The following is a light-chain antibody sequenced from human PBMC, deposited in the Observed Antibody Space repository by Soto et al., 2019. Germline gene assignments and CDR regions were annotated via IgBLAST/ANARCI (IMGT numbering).Light chain of an antibody. V-gene: IGKV3-11*01. J-gene: IGKJ1*01. Sequence: EIVLTRPPSTLSSFPGCRVTISCRASQAVNTRLAWYQHKPGQAPRLLIYLASNRAAGVPARFSGSGSGTDFTLTISDVEPEDFAVYYCHQRQSWPRTFGQGTKVDNK. CDR3: HQRQSWPRT. CDR1: QAVNTR. CDR2: LAS.